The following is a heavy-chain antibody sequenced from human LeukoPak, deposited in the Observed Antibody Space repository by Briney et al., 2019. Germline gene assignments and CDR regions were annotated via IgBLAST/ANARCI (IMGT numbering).Heavy chain of an antibody. J-gene: IGHJ4*02. CDR3: AKDSEQLSRFDY. CDR2: ISYDGSNK. V-gene: IGHV3-30*04. Sequence: GGSLRLSCAASGFTFSSYAMHWVRQAPGKGLEWVAVISYDGSNKYYADSVKGRFTISRDNSKNTLYLQMNSLRAEDTAVYYCAKDSEQLSRFDYWGQGTLVTVSS. CDR1: GFTFSSYA. D-gene: IGHD6-13*01.